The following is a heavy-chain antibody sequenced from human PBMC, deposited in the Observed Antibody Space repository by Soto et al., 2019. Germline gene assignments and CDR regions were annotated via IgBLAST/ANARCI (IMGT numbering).Heavy chain of an antibody. J-gene: IGHJ3*01. CDR1: GGSIRSDGYY. Sequence: QVQLQESGPGLLKPSQTLSLTCTVSGGSIRSDGYYWSWIRQRPGKGLEWIGYMNYRGITYYNPSLKSRLTISEDTSKNHFSLNLNSVTAADTAVYYCARGGSSDWQVAFDFWGQGTMVTVSS. CDR3: ARGGSSDWQVAFDF. D-gene: IGHD6-19*01. CDR2: MNYRGIT. V-gene: IGHV4-31*03.